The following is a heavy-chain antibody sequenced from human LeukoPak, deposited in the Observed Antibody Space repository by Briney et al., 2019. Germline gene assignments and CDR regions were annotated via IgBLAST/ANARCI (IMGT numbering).Heavy chain of an antibody. V-gene: IGHV4-28*01. CDR3: ARNQAVAANRGAFDI. CDR1: GYSISSNNW. CDR2: IYYSVST. Sequence: SETLSLTCAVSGYSISSNNWWAWIRQPPGKGLEWIGYIYYSVSTYYNPYNPSLTSRVTMSVDTSKNQFSLKLDSVTEKDTAMYYCARNQAVAANRGAFDIWGQGTMVTVSS. J-gene: IGHJ3*02. D-gene: IGHD6-19*01.